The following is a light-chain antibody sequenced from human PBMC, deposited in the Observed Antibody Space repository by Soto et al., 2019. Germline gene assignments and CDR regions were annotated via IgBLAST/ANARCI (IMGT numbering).Light chain of an antibody. CDR3: QQRSNWPPIT. V-gene: IGKV3-11*01. CDR2: DAS. Sequence: EIVLTQSPATLSLSPGEIATLSFSASQSVSSDLAWYQQKPGQAPRLLIYDASNRATGIPARFSGSGSGTDFTLTISSLEAEDFAVYYCQQRSNWPPITFGQGTRLEIK. J-gene: IGKJ5*01. CDR1: QSVSSD.